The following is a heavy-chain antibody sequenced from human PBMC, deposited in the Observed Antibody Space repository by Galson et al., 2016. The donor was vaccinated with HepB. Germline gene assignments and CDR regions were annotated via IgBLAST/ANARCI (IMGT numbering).Heavy chain of an antibody. Sequence: TLSLTCTVSGGSISSDTFYWSWIRQPAGKGLEWIGRIFPSGSTSYHPSLRSRVTISIDTSNNQFSLRLSSVTAADTAIYYCARSYKGRLVRWSQYYYYMDVWGKGTTVTVS. CDR3: ARSYKGRLVRWSQYYYYMDV. CDR1: GGSISSDTFY. CDR2: IFPSGST. V-gene: IGHV4-61*02. J-gene: IGHJ6*03. D-gene: IGHD6-6*01.